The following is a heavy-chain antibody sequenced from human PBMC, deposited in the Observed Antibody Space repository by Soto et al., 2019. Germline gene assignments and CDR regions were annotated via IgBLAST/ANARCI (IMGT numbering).Heavy chain of an antibody. CDR2: IYHSGSP. CDR3: ARRVPAAPNWFDP. J-gene: IGHJ5*02. D-gene: IGHD2-2*01. V-gene: IGHV4-4*02. CDR1: GGSISSGTW. Sequence: QVQLQESGPGLVKPSGTLSLTCAASGGSISSGTWWSWVRQPPGRGLEWIGEIYHSGSPNYNPSLKSRVTMSVDKSKNLCSLRLSSVTAAGSALYYCARRVPAAPNWFDPWGQGTLVTVSS.